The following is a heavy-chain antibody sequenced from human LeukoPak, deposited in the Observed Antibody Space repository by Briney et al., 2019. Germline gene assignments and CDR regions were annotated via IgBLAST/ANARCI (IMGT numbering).Heavy chain of an antibody. CDR1: GFTFSSYA. CDR2: ISYDGSNK. V-gene: IGHV3-30-3*01. D-gene: IGHD2-2*01. Sequence: QPGGSLRLSCAASGFTFSSYAMHWVRQAPGKGLGWVAVISYDGSNKYYADSVKGRFTISRDNSKNTLYLQMNSLRAEDTAVYYCAREQDIVVVPAAMGYYYGLDVWGQGTTVTVSS. CDR3: AREQDIVVVPAAMGYYYGLDV. J-gene: IGHJ6*02.